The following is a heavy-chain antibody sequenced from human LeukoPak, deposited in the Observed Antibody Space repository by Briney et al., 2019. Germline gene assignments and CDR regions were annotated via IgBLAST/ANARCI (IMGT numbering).Heavy chain of an antibody. CDR3: ARAPDDYDFWSGPFDY. Sequence: GASVKVSCKASGYTFSNYPISWVRQAPGRGLEWMGWISAYSGNTNYAQNLQGRVTMTTDTSTSTAYMELRSLRSDDTAVYYCARAPDDYDFWSGPFDYWGRGTLVTVSS. CDR2: ISAYSGNT. CDR1: GYTFSNYP. V-gene: IGHV1-18*01. D-gene: IGHD3-3*01. J-gene: IGHJ4*02.